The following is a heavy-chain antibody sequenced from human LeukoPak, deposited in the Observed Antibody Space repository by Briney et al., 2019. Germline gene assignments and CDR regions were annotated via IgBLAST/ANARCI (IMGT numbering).Heavy chain of an antibody. V-gene: IGHV3-23*01. D-gene: IGHD5-18*01. CDR2: IGGSGGST. CDR3: AKGIYSYGPNYFDY. Sequence: GGSLRLSCAASGFIFSSYAMSWVRQAPGKGLEWVSVIGGSGGSTYYVDSVKGRFTISRDNSKNTLYLQMNSLRAEDTVVYYCAKGIYSYGPNYFDYWGQGTLVTVSS. J-gene: IGHJ4*02. CDR1: GFIFSSYA.